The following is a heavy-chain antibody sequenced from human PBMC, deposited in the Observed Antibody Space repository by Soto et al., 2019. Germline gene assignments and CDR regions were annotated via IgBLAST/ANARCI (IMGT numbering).Heavy chain of an antibody. D-gene: IGHD4-4*01. V-gene: IGHV3-23*01. CDR3: AKDPYSNYYFDY. CDR2: ISGSGGST. J-gene: IGHJ4*02. CDR1: GFTFSSYA. Sequence: GGSLRLSCAASGFTFSSYAMSWVRQAPGKGLEWVSAISGSGGSTYYADSVKGRFTISRDNSKNTLYLQMNSLRAEDTAVYCCAKDPYSNYYFDYWGQGTLVTVSS.